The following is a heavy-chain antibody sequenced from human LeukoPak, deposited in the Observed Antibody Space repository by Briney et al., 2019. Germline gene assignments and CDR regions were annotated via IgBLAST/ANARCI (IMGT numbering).Heavy chain of an antibody. V-gene: IGHV3-21*01. CDR1: GFTFSSYS. J-gene: IGHJ4*02. CDR3: ARDFHSSGCKGD. Sequence: GGSLRLSCAASGFTFSSYSMNWVRQAPGKGLEWVSSISSSSSYIYYADSVKGRFTISRDNAKNSLYLQMNSLRAEDTAVYYYARDFHSSGCKGDWGQGTLVTVSS. CDR2: ISSSSSYI. D-gene: IGHD6-19*01.